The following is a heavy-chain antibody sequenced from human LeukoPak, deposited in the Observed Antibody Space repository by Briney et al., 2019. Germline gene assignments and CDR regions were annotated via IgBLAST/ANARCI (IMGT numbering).Heavy chain of an antibody. J-gene: IGHJ4*02. V-gene: IGHV3-30*18. CDR1: GFTFTTYG. CDR3: AKDMDPSGSYLFAY. D-gene: IGHD1-26*01. Sequence: PGGSLRLSCAASGFTFTTYGMHWVRQAPDKGLEWVAVISYDGSNKYYADSVKGRFTISRDNSDNTLFLQMNSLRAEDTAVYYCAKDMDPSGSYLFAYWGQGTLVTVSS. CDR2: ISYDGSNK.